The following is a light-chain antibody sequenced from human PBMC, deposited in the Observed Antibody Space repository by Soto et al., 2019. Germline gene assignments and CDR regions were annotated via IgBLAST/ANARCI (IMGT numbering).Light chain of an antibody. CDR1: QSLLHSNGYNY. J-gene: IGKJ1*01. Sequence: DIVMTQSPLSLPVTPGEPASISCRSSQSLLHSNGYNYLDWYLQKPRQSPQLLIYLGSNRASGVPDRFSGSGSGTDFTLKISRVEAEDVGVYYCMQALQTGWTFGQGTKVEIK. CDR2: LGS. CDR3: MQALQTGWT. V-gene: IGKV2-28*01.